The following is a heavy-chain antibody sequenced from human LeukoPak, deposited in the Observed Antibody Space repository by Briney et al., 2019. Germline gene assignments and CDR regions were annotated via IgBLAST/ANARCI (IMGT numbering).Heavy chain of an antibody. CDR3: ARGRSFYCTNGVCYLY. CDR2: MNPNSGNT. J-gene: IGHJ4*02. Sequence: GASVKVSCTASGYTFTSYDFNWVRQATGQGLEWMGWMNPNSGNTGYAQKFQGRVTMTRNTSISTAYMELSSLRSEDTAVYYCARGRSFYCTNGVCYLYWGQGTLVTVSS. CDR1: GYTFTSYD. V-gene: IGHV1-8*01. D-gene: IGHD2-8*01.